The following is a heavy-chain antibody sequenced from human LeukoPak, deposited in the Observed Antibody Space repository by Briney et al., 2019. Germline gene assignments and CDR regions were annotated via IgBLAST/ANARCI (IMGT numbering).Heavy chain of an antibody. CDR2: IYYSGST. CDR3: ARETSQKGAHYMDV. CDR1: GGSISSYY. J-gene: IGHJ6*03. D-gene: IGHD3-16*01. Sequence: PSETLSLTCTVSGGSISSYYWSWIRQPPGEGLEWLGYIYYSGSTNYNPSLKSRVTISVDTSKNQFSLKLSSVTAADTAVYYCARETSQKGAHYMDVWGKGTTVTISS. V-gene: IGHV4-59*01.